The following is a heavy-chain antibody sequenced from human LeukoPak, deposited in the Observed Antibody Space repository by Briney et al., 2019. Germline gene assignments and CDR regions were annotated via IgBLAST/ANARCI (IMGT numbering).Heavy chain of an antibody. Sequence: EASVKVSCKASGYTFTSYDINWVRQATGQGLEWMGWMNPNSGNTGYAQRFQGRVTMTRNTSISTAYMELSSLRSEDTAVYYCARAKWFGEFPYYMDVWGKGTTVTISS. V-gene: IGHV1-8*01. CDR2: MNPNSGNT. CDR3: ARAKWFGEFPYYMDV. CDR1: GYTFTSYD. D-gene: IGHD3-10*01. J-gene: IGHJ6*03.